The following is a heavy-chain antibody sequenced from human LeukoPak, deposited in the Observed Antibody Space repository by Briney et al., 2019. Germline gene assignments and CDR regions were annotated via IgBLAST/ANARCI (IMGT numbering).Heavy chain of an antibody. CDR1: GFTFITSA. Sequence: GGSLRLSCAASGFTFITSAMGWVRQAPGKGLEWVSAISGSGGSTYYADSVKGRFTISRDNSKNTLHLQMNSLRAVDTAVYYCAKDSRLEYWGQGTLVTVSS. V-gene: IGHV3-23*01. D-gene: IGHD1-1*01. CDR2: ISGSGGST. J-gene: IGHJ4*02. CDR3: AKDSRLEY.